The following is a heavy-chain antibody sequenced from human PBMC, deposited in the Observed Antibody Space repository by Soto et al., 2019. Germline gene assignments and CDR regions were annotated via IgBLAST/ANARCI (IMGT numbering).Heavy chain of an antibody. CDR1: GGSISSGGYY. CDR3: ASCSGGSCYSSRGYYYMDV. J-gene: IGHJ6*03. V-gene: IGHV4-31*03. D-gene: IGHD2-15*01. CDR2: IYYSGST. Sequence: QVQLQESGPGLVKPSQTLSLTCTVSGGSISSGGYYWSWIRQHPGKGLEWIGYIYYSGSTYYNPSLKRRVTISVDTSKNQFSLKLSSVTAADTAVYYCASCSGGSCYSSRGYYYMDVWGKGTTVTVSS.